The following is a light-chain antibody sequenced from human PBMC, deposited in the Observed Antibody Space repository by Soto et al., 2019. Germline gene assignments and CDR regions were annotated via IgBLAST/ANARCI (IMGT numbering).Light chain of an antibody. V-gene: IGKV1-12*02. Sequence: DIQMTQSPSSLSASVGDRVTITCRASQDIGGWLAWFQQKPGKAPKLLIYDASNLQSGVPPRFSGRRSGTDFTRTISSLQPEDFATYYCQQAYGLPFTFGPGTKVDIK. J-gene: IGKJ3*01. CDR3: QQAYGLPFT. CDR2: DAS. CDR1: QDIGGW.